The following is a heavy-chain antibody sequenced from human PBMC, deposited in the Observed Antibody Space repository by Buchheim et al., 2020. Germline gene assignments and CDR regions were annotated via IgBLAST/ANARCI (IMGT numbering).Heavy chain of an antibody. V-gene: IGHV3-11*05. CDR1: GFTFSDYY. Sequence: QVQLVESGGGLVKPGGSLRLSCAASGFTFSDYYMSWIRQAPGKGLEWVSYISCSSSYTNYADSVKGRFTISRDNAKNSLLPKINSLRAEDTAVYYCARDLFAQVIFGVVTYDYWGQGTL. J-gene: IGHJ4*02. CDR3: ARDLFAQVIFGVVTYDY. CDR2: ISCSSSYT. D-gene: IGHD3-3*01.